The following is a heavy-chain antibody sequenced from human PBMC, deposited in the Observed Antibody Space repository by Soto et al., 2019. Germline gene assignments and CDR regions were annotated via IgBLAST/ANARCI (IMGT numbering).Heavy chain of an antibody. CDR1: GLPFWKFV. D-gene: IGHD4-17*01. J-gene: IGHJ6*03. CDR2: ISYDGSRE. V-gene: IGHV3-30*02. Sequence: HPGGSMRLSCTASGLPFWKFVVHWVRKAPGKGLEWVALISYDGSREDYADSVKGRFTISRDNSKNTVFLQMNSLRTEDTAVYYCAKDGSGERYYYMDVWGSGTPVTVSS. CDR3: AKDGSGERYYYMDV.